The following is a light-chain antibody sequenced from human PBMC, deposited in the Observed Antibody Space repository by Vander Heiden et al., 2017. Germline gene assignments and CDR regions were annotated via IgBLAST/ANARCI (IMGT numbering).Light chain of an antibody. CDR1: QSVDSW. V-gene: IGKV1-5*03. CDR3: QQDDNYPYT. J-gene: IGKJ2*01. Sequence: DIQMTQSPSTLSASVGDRVTISCRASQSVDSWLAWYQQRPRKAPSLLIYRASNLQSGVPSRFSGSGSGTEFTLTIGSLQPDDFATYYCQQDDNYPYTFGQGTKLEIK. CDR2: RAS.